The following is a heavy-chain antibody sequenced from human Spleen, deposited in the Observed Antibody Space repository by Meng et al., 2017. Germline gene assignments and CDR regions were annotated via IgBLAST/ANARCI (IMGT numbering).Heavy chain of an antibody. CDR2: INPKSGDT. CDR3: ARGVDY. V-gene: IGHV1-2*06. J-gene: IGHJ4*02. Sequence: QVQLVQSGAEVKKPGASVKVSCKPSGYNFPDYYIHWVRRAPGQGLEWMGRINPKSGDTHYAQKFQARVTMTGDTSISTAYMELSGLRSDDTAMYYCARGVDYWGQGTLVTVSS. D-gene: IGHD3-10*01. CDR1: GYNFPDYY.